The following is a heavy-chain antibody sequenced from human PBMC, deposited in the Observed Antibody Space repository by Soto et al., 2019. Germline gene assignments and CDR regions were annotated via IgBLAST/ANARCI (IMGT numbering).Heavy chain of an antibody. V-gene: IGHV4-61*01. CDR3: ARDRESSRSPYYYYYGMDV. Sequence: SETLSLTCTVSGGSVSSGSYYWSWIRQPPGKGLEWIGYIYYSGSTNYNPSLKSRVTISVDTSKNQFALKLSSVTAADTAVYYCARDRESSRSPYYYYYGMDVWGQGTTVTVSS. CDR2: IYYSGST. J-gene: IGHJ6*02. D-gene: IGHD6-13*01. CDR1: GGSVSSGSYY.